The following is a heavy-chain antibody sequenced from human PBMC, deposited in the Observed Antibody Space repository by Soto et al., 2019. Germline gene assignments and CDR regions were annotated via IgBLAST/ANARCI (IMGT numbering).Heavy chain of an antibody. Sequence: QVQLVQSGTEVKKPGSSVKVSCKASGGTFRNYPINWVRQAPGQGLEWMGSIFPLTDIPDYAQNFQARLTITADKYTSTDYMELSSLTSDDAAMYFCARGPLVVLNYFESWGQGTLVTVSS. J-gene: IGHJ4*02. CDR3: ARGPLVVLNYFES. CDR2: IFPLTDIP. CDR1: GGTFRNYP. V-gene: IGHV1-69*02.